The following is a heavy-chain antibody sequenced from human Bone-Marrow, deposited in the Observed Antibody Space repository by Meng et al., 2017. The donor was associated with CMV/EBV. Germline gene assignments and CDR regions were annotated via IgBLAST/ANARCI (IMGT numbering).Heavy chain of an antibody. CDR3: ARGDRVELEPFDY. V-gene: IGHV4-61*02. J-gene: IGHJ4*02. D-gene: IGHD1-1*01. CDR2: THTSGNT. Sequence: QVQLQESGPGLVKPSQILSLTCTVSGGSISSGSYYWNWIRQPAGKGLEWIGRTHTSGNTNYNPSLKSRVTISVDTSKNQLSLKVTSVTAADTAVYYCARGDRVELEPFDYWGREILVTVSS. CDR1: GGSISSGSYY.